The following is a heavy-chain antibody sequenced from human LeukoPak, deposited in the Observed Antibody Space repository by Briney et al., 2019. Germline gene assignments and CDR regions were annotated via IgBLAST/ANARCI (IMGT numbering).Heavy chain of an antibody. CDR3: ARARSGYYFDY. J-gene: IGHJ4*02. CDR1: GFTFSNYW. V-gene: IGHV3-7*01. Sequence: GGSLRLSCAASGFTFSNYWMSWVRQAPGKGLEWVANIKQDGSEKYYVDSVKGRFTISRDNAKNSLYLQMNSLRAEDTAVYYCARARSGYYFDYWGQGTLVTVSS. CDR2: IKQDGSEK. D-gene: IGHD6-19*01.